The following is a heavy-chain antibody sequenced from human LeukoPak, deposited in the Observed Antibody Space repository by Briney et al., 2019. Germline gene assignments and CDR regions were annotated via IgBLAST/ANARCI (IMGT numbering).Heavy chain of an antibody. CDR1: GFIFSDYY. Sequence: PGGSLRLSCVASGFIFSDYYMTWIRQAPGKGLEWISYITTNGASTYYATSVKGRFTISRDNAKNSLYLQMNSLRAEDTAVYYCARDSTITMIVVVIAYFDYWGQGTLVTVSS. D-gene: IGHD3-22*01. CDR2: ITTNGAST. J-gene: IGHJ4*02. CDR3: ARDSTITMIVVVIAYFDY. V-gene: IGHV3-11*04.